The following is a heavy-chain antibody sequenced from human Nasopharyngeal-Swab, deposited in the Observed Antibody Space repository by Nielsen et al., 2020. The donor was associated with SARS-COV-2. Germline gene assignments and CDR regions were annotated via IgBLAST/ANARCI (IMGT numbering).Heavy chain of an antibody. V-gene: IGHV4-59*08. Sequence: SETLSLTFTVSGGSTSSYYWSWIRQPPGKGLEWIGYIYYSGSTYYNPSLKSRVTISVDTSKNQFSLKLSSVTAADTAVYYCARPHYDFWSGYGGGFDPWGQGTLVTVSS. CDR3: ARPHYDFWSGYGGGFDP. J-gene: IGHJ5*02. CDR1: GGSTSSYY. D-gene: IGHD3-3*01. CDR2: IYYSGST.